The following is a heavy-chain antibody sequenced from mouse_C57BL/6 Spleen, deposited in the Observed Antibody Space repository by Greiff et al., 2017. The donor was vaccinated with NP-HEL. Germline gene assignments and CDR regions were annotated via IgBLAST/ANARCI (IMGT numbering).Heavy chain of an antibody. CDR3: ARSIYYDYDSWYFDV. D-gene: IGHD2-4*01. J-gene: IGHJ1*03. Sequence: QVTLNVSGPGILQSSQTLSLTCSFSGFSLSTSGMGVSWIRQPSGNGLEWLAHIYWDDDKRYNPSLKSRLTISTDTSRNHVFLKLTSLYTADTATYYCARSIYYDYDSWYFDVWGTGTTVTVSS. V-gene: IGHV8-12*01. CDR1: GFSLSTSGMG. CDR2: IYWDDDK.